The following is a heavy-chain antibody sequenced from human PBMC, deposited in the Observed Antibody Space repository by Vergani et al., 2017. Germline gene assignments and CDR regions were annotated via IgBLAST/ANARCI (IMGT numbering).Heavy chain of an antibody. J-gene: IGHJ4*02. CDR1: GFTFSSYA. V-gene: IGHV3-30*04. Sequence: QVQLVESGGGVVQPGRSLRLSCAASGFTFSSYAMHWVRQAPGKGLEWVAVISYDGSNKYYADSVKGRFTISRDNSKNTLYLQMNSLRTEDTAVYYCARRFWGVIVSVGAFDYWGQGTLVTVSS. D-gene: IGHD3-16*02. CDR3: ARRFWGVIVSVGAFDY. CDR2: ISYDGSNK.